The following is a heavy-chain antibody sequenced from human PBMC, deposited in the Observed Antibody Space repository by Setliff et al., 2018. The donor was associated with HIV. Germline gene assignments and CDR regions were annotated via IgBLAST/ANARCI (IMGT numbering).Heavy chain of an antibody. CDR1: GYSFTTYY. V-gene: IGHV5-51*01. Sequence: PGESLKISCKGSGYSFTTYYIGWVRQMSGKGLEWMGIIYPADSDTRYSPSFQGQVTISADKSIFTAYLQFSSLKASDTAMYYCARSDSGDYSGFDFWGQGPLVTVSS. CDR3: ARSDSGDYSGFDF. CDR2: IYPADSDT. D-gene: IGHD1-26*01. J-gene: IGHJ5*01.